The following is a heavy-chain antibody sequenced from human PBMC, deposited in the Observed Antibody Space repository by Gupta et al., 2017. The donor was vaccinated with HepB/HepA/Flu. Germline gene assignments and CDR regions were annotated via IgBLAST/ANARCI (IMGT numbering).Heavy chain of an antibody. Sequence: QVWPKESRPGLVKPSETPSLTCTLSAVFISCYYCSWIRQRPRQTLEWIGFPYYGGNTKYNPSLESGVTFSVDRSNVQFSLSLTSVTAADTAVYYCATANYGAGTIQSFFDHWGQGALVTVSS. CDR1: AVFISCYY. CDR3: ATANYGAGTIQSFFDH. J-gene: IGHJ4*02. V-gene: IGHV4-59*01. D-gene: IGHD3-10*01. CDR2: PYYGGNT.